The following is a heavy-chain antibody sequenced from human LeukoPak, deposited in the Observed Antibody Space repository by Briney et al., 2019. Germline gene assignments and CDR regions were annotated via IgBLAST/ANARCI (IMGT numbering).Heavy chain of an antibody. J-gene: IGHJ4*02. CDR2: ISRNSTYI. Sequence: PGGSLRLSCAASGFTFSDYIMNWVRQAPGKGLEWVASISRNSTYIHYADSVKGRFTISRDNARNSLFLQMSSLRAEDTAIYYCARDEGYYFDSWGQGTQVTVSS. V-gene: IGHV3-21*01. CDR1: GFTFSDYI. CDR3: ARDEGYYFDS.